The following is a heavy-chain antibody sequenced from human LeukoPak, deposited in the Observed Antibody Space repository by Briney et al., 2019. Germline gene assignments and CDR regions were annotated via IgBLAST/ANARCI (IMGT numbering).Heavy chain of an antibody. D-gene: IGHD6-13*01. CDR3: VKDRRFSSSWSDFDS. CDR2: ISSDWGST. CDR1: GFTFSSYA. V-gene: IGHV3-64D*08. J-gene: IGHJ4*02. Sequence: GGSLRLSCAASGFTFSSYAIHWVRQAPGKGLEYVSTISSDWGSTYYADSLKGRFTISRDNSKNTLYLQMSSLRAEDTAMYYCVKDRRFSSSWSDFDSWGQGTLVTVSS.